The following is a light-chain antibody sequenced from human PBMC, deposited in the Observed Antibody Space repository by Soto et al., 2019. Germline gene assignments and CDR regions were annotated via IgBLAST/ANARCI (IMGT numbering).Light chain of an antibody. J-gene: IGKJ3*01. CDR1: QNIATF. Sequence: DSQMTQSPSSLSASVGDRVPITCRASQNIATFLNWYHHKPGKAPKLLIYATSRLQSGVPSRFSGSGSGTDFTLTSTSLQPADFGTYFCQQSYGNPGFAPGTKVDIK. CDR3: QQSYGNPG. V-gene: IGKV1-39*01. CDR2: ATS.